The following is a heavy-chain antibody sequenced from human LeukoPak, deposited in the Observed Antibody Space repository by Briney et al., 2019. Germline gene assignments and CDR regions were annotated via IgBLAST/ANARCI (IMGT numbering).Heavy chain of an antibody. CDR1: GFTVSSNY. V-gene: IGHV3-66*01. D-gene: IGHD2-21*02. Sequence: PGGSLRLSCAASGFTVSSNYMSWVRQAPGKGLEWVSVIYSGGSTYYADSVKGRFTISRDNSKNTLYLQMNSLRPEDTAVYYCARDRHCGGDCHLPYYFDYWGQGTLVTVSS. CDR2: IYSGGST. CDR3: ARDRHCGGDCHLPYYFDY. J-gene: IGHJ4*02.